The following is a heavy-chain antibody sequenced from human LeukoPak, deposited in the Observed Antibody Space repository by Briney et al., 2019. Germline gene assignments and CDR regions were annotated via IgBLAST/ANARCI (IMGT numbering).Heavy chain of an antibody. CDR1: GFTFDDYG. Sequence: GGSLRLSCAASGFTFDDYGMSWVRQAPGKGLEWVSGINWNGGSTGYADSVKGRFTISRDNAKNSLYLQMNSLRAEDTALYYCARAKYHYDSSGYCDWGQGTLVTVSS. CDR2: INWNGGST. CDR3: ARAKYHYDSSGYCD. J-gene: IGHJ4*02. V-gene: IGHV3-20*04. D-gene: IGHD3-22*01.